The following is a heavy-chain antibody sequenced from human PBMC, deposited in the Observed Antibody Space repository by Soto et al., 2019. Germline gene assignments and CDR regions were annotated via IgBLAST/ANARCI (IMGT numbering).Heavy chain of an antibody. CDR2: IYHSGTT. V-gene: IGHV4-30-4*01. CDR3: ARDIPSSGGYDNWLDP. J-gene: IGHJ5*02. CDR1: GGSISRDYYY. D-gene: IGHD5-12*01. Sequence: QVQLQESGPGLVKPSETLSLSCTVSGGSISRDYYYWSWIRQPPGKGLEWIGYIYHSGTTYYNPSLKSRITMSVDTSKNQFSLSLTSVTAADTAVYFCARDIPSSGGYDNWLDPWGQGTLVTVSS.